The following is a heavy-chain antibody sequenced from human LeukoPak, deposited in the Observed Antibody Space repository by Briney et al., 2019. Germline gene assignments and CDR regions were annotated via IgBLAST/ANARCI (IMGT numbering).Heavy chain of an antibody. CDR3: ASEYGYCSSTSCQPYYFDY. V-gene: IGHV3-30*04. J-gene: IGHJ4*02. CDR1: GFTFSSYA. D-gene: IGHD2-2*03. CDR2: ISYDGSNK. Sequence: GGSLRLSCAASGFTFSSYAMHWVRQAPGKGLEWVAVISYDGSNKYYADSVEGRFTISRDNSKNTLYLQMNSLRAEDTAVYYCASEYGYCSSTSCQPYYFDYWGQGTLVTVSS.